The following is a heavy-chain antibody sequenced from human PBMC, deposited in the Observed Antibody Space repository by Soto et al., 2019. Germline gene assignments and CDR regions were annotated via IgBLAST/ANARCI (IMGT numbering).Heavy chain of an antibody. Sequence: GGSLRLSCAASGFTVSSNYMSWVRQAPGKGLEWVSVIYSGGSTYYADSVKGRFTISRDNSKNTLYLQMNSLRAGDTAVYYCATDTPYYYYMDVWGKGTTVTVSS. J-gene: IGHJ6*03. CDR1: GFTVSSNY. CDR3: ATDTPYYYYMDV. V-gene: IGHV3-66*01. CDR2: IYSGGST.